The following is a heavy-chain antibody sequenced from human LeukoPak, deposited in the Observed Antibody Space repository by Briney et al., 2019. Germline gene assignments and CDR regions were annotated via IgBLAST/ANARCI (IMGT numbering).Heavy chain of an antibody. CDR1: GGSISSYY. V-gene: IGHV4-59*01. D-gene: IGHD6-13*01. Sequence: SETLSLTCTVSGGSISSYYWSWIRQPPGKGLEWIGYIYYSGSTNYNPSLKSRVTISVDTSKNQFSLKLSSVTAADTAVYYCARDSSSWYYYYGMDVWGQGTTVTVSS. J-gene: IGHJ6*02. CDR2: IYYSGST. CDR3: ARDSSSWYYYYGMDV.